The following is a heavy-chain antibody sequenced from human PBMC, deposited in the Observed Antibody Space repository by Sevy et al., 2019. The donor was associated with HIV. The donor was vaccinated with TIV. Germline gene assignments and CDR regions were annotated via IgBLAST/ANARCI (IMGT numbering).Heavy chain of an antibody. J-gene: IGHJ4*02. CDR1: GGSISGYC. CDR3: ARDPDY. Sequence: SETLSLTCTVSGGSISGYCWTWIRQPAGKGLEWLGRIYTSGSTNYNPSLKSRVTMSVDTSKNQFSLKVTSVTAADTAMYYCARDPDYWGQGILVTVSS. V-gene: IGHV4-4*07. CDR2: IYTSGST.